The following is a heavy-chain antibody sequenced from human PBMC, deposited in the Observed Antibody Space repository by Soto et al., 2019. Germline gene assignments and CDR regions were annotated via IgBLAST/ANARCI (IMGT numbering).Heavy chain of an antibody. CDR1: GGSIISHY. V-gene: IGHV4-59*11. CDR2: IYYRGST. J-gene: IGHJ6*02. D-gene: IGHD1-26*01. CDR3: ARDGREASGMDV. Sequence: SETLSLTCTVSGGSIISHYWSWVRQAPGKGLEWIGHIYYRGSTSYNPSLRSRSTISVDTSNNQFSLKLNSVTAADTAVYYCARDGREASGMDVWGQGTKVTVSS.